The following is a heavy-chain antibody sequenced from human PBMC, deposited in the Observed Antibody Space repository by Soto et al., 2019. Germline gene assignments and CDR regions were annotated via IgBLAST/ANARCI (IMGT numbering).Heavy chain of an antibody. V-gene: IGHV4-34*01. Sequence: SETLSLTCAVYGGSFSGYYWSWIRQPPGKGLEWIGEINHSGSTNYNPSLKSRVTISVDTSKNQFSLKLGSVTAADTAVYYCARVAVSLHLGELSLYRSVAYFDYWGQGTLVTVSS. CDR1: GGSFSGYY. CDR3: ARVAVSLHLGELSLYRSVAYFDY. J-gene: IGHJ4*02. D-gene: IGHD3-16*02. CDR2: INHSGST.